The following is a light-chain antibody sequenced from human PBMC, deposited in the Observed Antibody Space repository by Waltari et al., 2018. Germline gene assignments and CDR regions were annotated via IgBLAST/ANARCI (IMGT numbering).Light chain of an antibody. CDR2: KSS. CDR3: QQYNSYPLT. CDR1: QSISSW. J-gene: IGKJ4*01. Sequence: DIQMTQSPSTLSASVGDRVTITCRASQSISSWLAWYQQKPGKAPKLLIYKSSSLESGVPSRFSGSGSRTEFTLTISSLQPDDFATYYCQQYNSYPLTFGGGTKVEIK. V-gene: IGKV1-5*03.